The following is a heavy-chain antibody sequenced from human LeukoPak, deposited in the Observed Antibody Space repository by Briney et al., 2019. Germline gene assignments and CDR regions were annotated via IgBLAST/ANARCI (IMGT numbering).Heavy chain of an antibody. Sequence: GGSLRLSCAASGFTFDDYGMSWVRQAPGRGLEWVSGINWNGGSTGYADSVKGRFTISRDNDKNSLYLQMNSLRAKDTALYYCARDYYDSSGSSWFDPWGQETLVTVSS. CDR2: INWNGGST. V-gene: IGHV3-20*04. J-gene: IGHJ5*02. CDR3: ARDYYDSSGSSWFDP. CDR1: GFTFDDYG. D-gene: IGHD3-22*01.